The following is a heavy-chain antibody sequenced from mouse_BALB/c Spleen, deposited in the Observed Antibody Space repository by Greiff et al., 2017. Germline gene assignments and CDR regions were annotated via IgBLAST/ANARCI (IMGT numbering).Heavy chain of an antibody. J-gene: IGHJ1*01. D-gene: IGHD1-2*01. V-gene: IGHV1-63*02. Sequence: VQLQESGAELVRPGTSVKISCKASGYTFTNYWLGWVKQRPGHGLEWIGDIYPGGGYTNYNEKFKGKATLTADTSSSTAYMQLSSLTSEDSAVYFCARPITTANWYFDVWGAGTTVTVSS. CDR2: IYPGGGYT. CDR1: GYTFTNYW. CDR3: ARPITTANWYFDV.